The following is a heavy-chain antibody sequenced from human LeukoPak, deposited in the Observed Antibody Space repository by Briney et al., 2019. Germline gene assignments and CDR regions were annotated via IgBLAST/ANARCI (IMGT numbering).Heavy chain of an antibody. V-gene: IGHV1-18*01. CDR1: GYTFTNYG. D-gene: IGHD3-10*01. Sequence: ASVKVSCKASGYTFTNYGISWVRQAPAQGLQWMGWISGYNGDTNYAQKFQGRVTLTTDTSTNTAYMDLRSLTSDDTAMYYCARDRYYGSGTSYYYYGMDVWGQGTTVTVSS. J-gene: IGHJ6*02. CDR3: ARDRYYGSGTSYYYYGMDV. CDR2: ISGYNGDT.